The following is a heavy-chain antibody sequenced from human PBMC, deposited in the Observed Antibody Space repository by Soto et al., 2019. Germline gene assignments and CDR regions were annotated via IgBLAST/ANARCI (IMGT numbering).Heavy chain of an antibody. CDR1: GFTFSSYY. V-gene: IGHV3-48*02. J-gene: IGHJ4*02. Sequence: GGSLRLSCAASGFTFSSYYMNWVRQAPGKGLEWVSYISSSSSTIYYADSVKGRFTISRDNAKNSLYLQMNSLRDEDTAVYYCARESKESYGYVVDYWGQGTLVTVSS. CDR2: ISSSSSTI. CDR3: ARESKESYGYVVDY. D-gene: IGHD5-18*01.